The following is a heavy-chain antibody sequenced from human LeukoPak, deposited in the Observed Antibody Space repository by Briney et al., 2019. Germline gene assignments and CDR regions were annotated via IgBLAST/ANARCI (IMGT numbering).Heavy chain of an antibody. CDR2: INPNSGGT. V-gene: IGHV1-2*02. CDR1: EYMFTEYY. Sequence: GASVTVSCKSSEYMFTEYYRHWVRQAPAQGREWMGWINPNSGGTNYAQKFQGRVTMTRDTSISTAYMDLNRLRSDDPAVYYCARVVAVTGTPVYYMDVWGKGTTVTVSS. J-gene: IGHJ6*03. D-gene: IGHD6-19*01. CDR3: ARVVAVTGTPVYYMDV.